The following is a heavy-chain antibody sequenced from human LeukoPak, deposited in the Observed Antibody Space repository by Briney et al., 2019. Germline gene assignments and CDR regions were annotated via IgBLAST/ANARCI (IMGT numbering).Heavy chain of an antibody. CDR3: ARGPRQLALSGSYTRKRTYFDY. CDR2: INHSGST. CDR1: GGSFSGYY. V-gene: IGHV4-34*01. J-gene: IGHJ4*02. D-gene: IGHD1-26*01. Sequence: SETLSLTCAVYGGSFSGYYWSWIRQPPGKGLEWIGEINHSGSTNYNPSLKSRVTISVDTSKNQFSLKLSSVTAADTAVYYCARGPRQLALSGSYTRKRTYFDYWGQGTLVTVSS.